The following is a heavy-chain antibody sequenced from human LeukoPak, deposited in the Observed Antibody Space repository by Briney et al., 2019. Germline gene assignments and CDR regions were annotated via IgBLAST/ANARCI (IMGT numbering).Heavy chain of an antibody. J-gene: IGHJ5*02. Sequence: SVKVSCKASGGTFSSHAIAWVRQAPGQGPEWMGGIIPISGTANYAQKFQGRVTITTDESASTAYMDLSSLRSDDTAVYYCARGTVTDNWFDPWGQGTLVTVSS. CDR2: IIPISGTA. CDR1: GGTFSSHA. V-gene: IGHV1-69*05. D-gene: IGHD4-11*01. CDR3: ARGTVTDNWFDP.